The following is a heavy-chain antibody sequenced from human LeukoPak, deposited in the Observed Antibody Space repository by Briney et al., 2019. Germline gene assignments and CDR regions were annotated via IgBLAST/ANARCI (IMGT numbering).Heavy chain of an antibody. V-gene: IGHV4-61*02. J-gene: IGHJ4*02. Sequence: SETLSLTCTVSGGSISSGRYFWTWIRQPAGKRLEWIGRINTSGSTNYNPSLKSRVTISVDTSKNQFSLKLSSVTAADTAVFFCAREGYTSSWYSGYYYFDYWGQGTLVTVSS. CDR3: AREGYTSSWYSGYYYFDY. CDR2: INTSGST. CDR1: GGSISSGRYF. D-gene: IGHD6-13*01.